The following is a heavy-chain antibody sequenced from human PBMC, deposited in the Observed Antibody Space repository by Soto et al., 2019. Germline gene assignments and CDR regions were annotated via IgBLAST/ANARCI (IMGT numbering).Heavy chain of an antibody. CDR1: GGTFSSYT. CDR3: AREQWDTSNYCYYGMDV. Sequence: QVQLVQSGAEVKKPGSSVKVSCKASGGTFSSYTISWVRQAPGQGLEWMGRIIPILGIANYAQKFQGRGTITADKSTSSAYMELSSLRSEATAVYYCAREQWDTSNYCYYGMDVWGQGTTVTVSS. CDR2: IIPILGIA. J-gene: IGHJ6*02. D-gene: IGHD5-18*01. V-gene: IGHV1-69*08.